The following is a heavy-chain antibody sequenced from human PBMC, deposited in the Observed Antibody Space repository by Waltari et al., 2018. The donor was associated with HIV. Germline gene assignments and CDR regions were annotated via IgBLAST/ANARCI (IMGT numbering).Heavy chain of an antibody. D-gene: IGHD1-26*01. Sequence: QVQLQASGPGLVKPSETLSLVCSVSVGFIKNPAYYWAWLRQPPGKGFEWIGTIYSAGNTYYKPSYNSSLQMRITISADTSKNHFSRRLASVTAADTAVYFCSRLILGTTSRYFAAWGRGTLVTVSS. CDR2: IYSAGNT. V-gene: IGHV4-39*02. J-gene: IGHJ2*01. CDR3: SRLILGTTSRYFAA. CDR1: VGFIKNPAYY.